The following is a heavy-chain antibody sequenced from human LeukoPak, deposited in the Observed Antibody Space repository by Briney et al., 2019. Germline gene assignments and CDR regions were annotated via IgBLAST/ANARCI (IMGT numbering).Heavy chain of an antibody. Sequence: SETLSLTCTVSGGSISTYYWSWVRLPPGEGLEWIGYIYNSGSTKYNPSLKSRVTVSVDTSKNQLSLKLSSVTAADTAVYYCARARPDTAMAVDYWGQGTRVTVSS. CDR1: GGSISTYY. V-gene: IGHV4-59*01. CDR3: ARARPDTAMAVDY. J-gene: IGHJ4*02. D-gene: IGHD5-18*01. CDR2: IYNSGST.